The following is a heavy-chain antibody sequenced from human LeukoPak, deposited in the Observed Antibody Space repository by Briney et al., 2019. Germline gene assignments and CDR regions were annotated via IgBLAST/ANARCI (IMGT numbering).Heavy chain of an antibody. J-gene: IGHJ4*02. D-gene: IGHD2-21*01. CDR3: ARTFRGYFDY. Sequence: SETLSLTCAVYGGSFSGYYWSWIRQPPGKGLEWIGEINHSGSTNYNPSLKSRVTISVDTSKNQFSLKLSSVTAADTAVYYCARTFRGYFDYWGQGTLVTVSS. CDR2: INHSGST. CDR1: GGSFSGYY. V-gene: IGHV4-34*09.